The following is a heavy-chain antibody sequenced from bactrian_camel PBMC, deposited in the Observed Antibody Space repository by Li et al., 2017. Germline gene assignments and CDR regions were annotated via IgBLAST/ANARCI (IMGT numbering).Heavy chain of an antibody. V-gene: IGHV3S1*01. CDR2: IILRTGNA. CDR1: GSTASTYV. Sequence: HVQLVESGGGSVQPGGSLRLSCAASGSTASTYVMAWFRQAPGKEREGIASIILRTGNAAYTDSVKGRFTISQDNAKNTLYLQMNSLKPEDTAMYYCAADLSEYLVYSDYDCPPYRFTPGRAGNYWGQGTQVTVS. D-gene: IGHD4*01. CDR3: AADLSEYLVYSDYDCPPYRFTPGRAGNY. J-gene: IGHJ4*01.